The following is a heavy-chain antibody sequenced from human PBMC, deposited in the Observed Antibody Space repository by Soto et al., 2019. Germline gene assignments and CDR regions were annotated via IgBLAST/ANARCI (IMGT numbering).Heavy chain of an antibody. CDR2: IVPIFGTA. CDR3: ARERASSGCCAFDI. Sequence: SVKVSCKASGGTFSSYAISWVRQAPGQGLEWMGGIVPIFGTANYAQKFQGRVTITADESTSTAYMELSSLRSEDTAVYYCARERASSGCCAFDIWGQGTMVTV. CDR1: GGTFSSYA. V-gene: IGHV1-69*13. D-gene: IGHD6-19*01. J-gene: IGHJ3*02.